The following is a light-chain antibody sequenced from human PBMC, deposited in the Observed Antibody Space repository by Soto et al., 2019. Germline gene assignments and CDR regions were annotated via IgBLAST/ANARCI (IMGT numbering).Light chain of an antibody. CDR3: QQYGSSRT. V-gene: IGKV3D-15*02. CDR1: QSVSSN. CDR2: GAS. J-gene: IGKJ1*01. Sequence: EIVMMQSPATLSVSPGERATLSCRASQSVSSNLAWYQQKPGQAPRLLIYGASTRATGIPARFSGSGSGTEFFLNISSLQSEDSAIYYCQQYGSSRTFGQGTKVDIK.